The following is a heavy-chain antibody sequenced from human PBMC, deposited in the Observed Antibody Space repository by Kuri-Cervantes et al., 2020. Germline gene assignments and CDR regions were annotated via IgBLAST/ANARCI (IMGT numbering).Heavy chain of an antibody. CDR3: ARRIPPYYYDSSGLDDAFDI. D-gene: IGHD3-22*01. CDR1: GYTFTGYY. V-gene: IGHV1-2*06. Sequence: ASVKVSCKASGYTFTGYYMHWVRHAPGQGLEWMGRINPESGATDYARKFQDRVTMTRDTSISTVYTELSRLRSDDTAVYYCARRIPPYYYDSSGLDDAFDIWGQGTMVTVSS. CDR2: INPESGAT. J-gene: IGHJ3*02.